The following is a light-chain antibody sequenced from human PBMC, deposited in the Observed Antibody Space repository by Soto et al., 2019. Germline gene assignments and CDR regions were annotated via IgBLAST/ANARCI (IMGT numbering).Light chain of an antibody. CDR2: DAS. CDR3: QQYKNYSPT. J-gene: IGKJ1*01. CDR1: QSISDW. Sequence: DIQMTQSPSTLSASVGDRVTITCRASQSISDWLAWYQQKPGKAPKILIYDASSLESGVPSRFSGSGSGTEFSLTISGLQPDDFAIYYCQQYKNYSPTFGQGTRVEIK. V-gene: IGKV1-5*01.